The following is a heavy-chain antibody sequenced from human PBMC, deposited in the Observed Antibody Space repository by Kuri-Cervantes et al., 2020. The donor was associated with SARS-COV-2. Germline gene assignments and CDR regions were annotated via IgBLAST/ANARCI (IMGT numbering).Heavy chain of an antibody. CDR3: ARDPTPHLENLLYYFDN. CDR1: GFTFSAYR. D-gene: IGHD3-10*01. V-gene: IGHV3-21*01. Sequence: GGSLRLSCAASGFTFSAYRMDWVRQAPGKGLEWLSSISSVSSYIYYADSVRGRFTISRDNAKNSLYLEMNSLRAEDTAVYYCARDPTPHLENLLYYFDNWGLGTLVTVSS. J-gene: IGHJ4*02. CDR2: ISSVSSYI.